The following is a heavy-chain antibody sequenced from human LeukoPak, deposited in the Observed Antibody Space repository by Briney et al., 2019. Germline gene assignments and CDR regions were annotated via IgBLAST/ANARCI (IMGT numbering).Heavy chain of an antibody. J-gene: IGHJ5*02. Sequence: EASVKVSCKASGYTFTGYYMHWVRQAPGQGLEWMGWINPNSGGTNYAQKFQGRVTMTRDTSISTAYMELSRLRSDDTAVYYCARGPSIVVVPAALGPNWFDPWGRGTLVTVSS. D-gene: IGHD2-2*01. CDR3: ARGPSIVVVPAALGPNWFDP. V-gene: IGHV1-2*02. CDR2: INPNSGGT. CDR1: GYTFTGYY.